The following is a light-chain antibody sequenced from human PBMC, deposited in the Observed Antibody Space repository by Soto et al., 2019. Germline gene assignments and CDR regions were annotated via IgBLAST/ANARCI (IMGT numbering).Light chain of an antibody. CDR2: AAS. CDR1: QSISSY. J-gene: IGKJ3*01. CDR3: QQSYSTPPT. V-gene: IGKV1-39*01. Sequence: DVEMTQSPYSLSAAVGDGVTMAGGASQSISSYLNWYQQKPGKAPKLLIYAASSLQSGVPSRFSGSGSGTDFTLTISSLQPEDFAPYYCQQSYSTPPTFAAGTKVDIK.